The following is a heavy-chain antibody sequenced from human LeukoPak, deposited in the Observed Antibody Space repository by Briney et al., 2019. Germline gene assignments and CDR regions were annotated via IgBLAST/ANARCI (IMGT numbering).Heavy chain of an antibody. D-gene: IGHD2-2*02. Sequence: SVKVSCKASGGTFSSYAISWVRQAPGQGLEWMGGIIPIFGTANYAQKFQGRVTITADESTSTAYMELSSLRSEDTAVYYCARDLGYCSSTSSYSSVYWGQGTLVTVSS. V-gene: IGHV1-69*13. J-gene: IGHJ4*02. CDR3: ARDLGYCSSTSSYSSVY. CDR1: GGTFSSYA. CDR2: IIPIFGTA.